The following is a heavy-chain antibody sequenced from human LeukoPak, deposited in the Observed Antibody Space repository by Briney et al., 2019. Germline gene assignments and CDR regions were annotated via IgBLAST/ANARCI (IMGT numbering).Heavy chain of an antibody. CDR2: IYYSGST. J-gene: IGHJ5*02. D-gene: IGHD3-16*01. V-gene: IGHV4-31*03. CDR1: GGSISSGGYY. CDR3: ARKTQIGGGRDWFDP. Sequence: SQTLSLTCNVSGGSISSGGYYWSWIRQHPGKGLEWIGYIYYSGSTYYNPSLKSGATISVDTSKNQFSLKLSPVTAADTAVYYCARKTQIGGGRDWFDPWGQGTLVTVSS.